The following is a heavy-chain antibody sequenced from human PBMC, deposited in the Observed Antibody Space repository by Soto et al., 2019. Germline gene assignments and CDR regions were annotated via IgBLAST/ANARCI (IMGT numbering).Heavy chain of an antibody. CDR3: VREGGDLRGSGVFDY. J-gene: IGHJ4*02. Sequence: EPQLVESGGGLVQPGGSLRLSCAASGFTFSFYTMNWVRQTPGKGLEWLAYISRGGSSIYYADSVKGRFTVSRDNANNSLSLQLNSLRREETAVYYCVREGGDLRGSGVFDYWGQGTLVTVSS. D-gene: IGHD6-19*01. CDR1: GFTFSFYT. CDR2: ISRGGSSI. V-gene: IGHV3-48*01.